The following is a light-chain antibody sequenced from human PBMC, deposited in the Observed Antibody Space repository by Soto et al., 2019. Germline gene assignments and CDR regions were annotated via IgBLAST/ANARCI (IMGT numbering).Light chain of an antibody. CDR2: RNN. Sequence: QSVLTQPPSASGTPGQRVTISCSGGNSNIGTNYVYWYHQLPGTAPKLLIYRNNQRPSGVPDRFSGSKSGTAASLAISGLRSEDEADYYCASWDYTLSGHWVFGGGTKLTVL. CDR3: ASWDYTLSGHWV. J-gene: IGLJ3*02. CDR1: NSNIGTNY. V-gene: IGLV1-47*01.